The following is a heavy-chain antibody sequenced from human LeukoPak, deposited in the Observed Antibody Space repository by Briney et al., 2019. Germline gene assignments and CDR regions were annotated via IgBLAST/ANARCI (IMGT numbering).Heavy chain of an antibody. D-gene: IGHD6-13*01. J-gene: IGHJ6*02. CDR1: GFTFSSYA. CDR3: AKGFSYSSSWYSVPYYYGMDV. V-gene: IGHV3-23*01. CDR2: ISGSGGST. Sequence: GGSLRLSCAASGFTFSSYAMSWVRQAPGKGLEWVSAISGSGGSTYYADSVKGRFTISRDNSKNTLYLQMNSLRAEDAAVYYCAKGFSYSSSWYSVPYYYGMDVWGQGTTVTVSS.